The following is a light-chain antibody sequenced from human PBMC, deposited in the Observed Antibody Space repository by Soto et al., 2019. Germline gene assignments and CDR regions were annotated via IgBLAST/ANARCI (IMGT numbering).Light chain of an antibody. CDR1: SSDVGSYNL. CDR2: ERS. V-gene: IGLV2-23*01. CDR3: CSYAGSSTVV. Sequence: QSALTQPASVSGSPGQSITISCTGTSSDVGSYNLVSWYQQYPGKVPKLMIYERSKRPSGVSNRFSGSKSGNTASLTISGLQAEDEADYYCCSYAGSSTVVFGGGTQLTVL. J-gene: IGLJ3*02.